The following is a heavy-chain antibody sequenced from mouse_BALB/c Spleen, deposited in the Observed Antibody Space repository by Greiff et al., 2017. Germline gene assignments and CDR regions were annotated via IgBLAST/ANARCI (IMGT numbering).Heavy chain of an antibody. J-gene: IGHJ3*01. CDR2: ISYDGSN. D-gene: IGHD4-1*01. V-gene: IGHV3-6*02. CDR3: ARALGRGGFAY. CDR1: GYSITSGYY. Sequence: ESGPGLVKPSQSLSLTCSVTGYSITSGYYWNWIRQFPGNKLEWMGYISYDGSNNYNPSLKNRISITRDTSKNQFFLKLNSVTTEDTATYYCARALGRGGFAYWGQGTLVTVSA.